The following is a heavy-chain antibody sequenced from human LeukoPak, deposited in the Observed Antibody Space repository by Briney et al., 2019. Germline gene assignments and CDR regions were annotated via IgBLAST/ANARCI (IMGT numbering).Heavy chain of an antibody. Sequence: SVNVSCKASGGTFSSYAISWVRQAPGQGLEWMGGIIPIFGTANYAQKFQGRVTITADESTSTAYMELSSLRSEDTAVYYCARDSLLSAQYYGSGSGYFDYWGQGNLVTVSS. CDR3: ARDSLLSAQYYGSGSGYFDY. D-gene: IGHD3-10*01. CDR2: IIPIFGTA. J-gene: IGHJ4*02. V-gene: IGHV1-69*13. CDR1: GGTFSSYA.